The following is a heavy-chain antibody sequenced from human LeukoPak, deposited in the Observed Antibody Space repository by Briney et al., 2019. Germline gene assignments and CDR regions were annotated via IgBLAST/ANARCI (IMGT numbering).Heavy chain of an antibody. CDR3: AKCGAASRTTCQESAFDM. J-gene: IGHJ3*02. Sequence: PGGSLRHSCAASGFTFSNNAMSWVRQAPGKGLEWVSAVNGSGVVTHYAASVRGRFTISRDNSKNTLYLGMNSLRAEDTAVYYCAKCGAASRTTCQESAFDMWGQGTMVTVSS. D-gene: IGHD1-14*01. V-gene: IGHV3-23*01. CDR2: VNGSGVVT. CDR1: GFTFSNNA.